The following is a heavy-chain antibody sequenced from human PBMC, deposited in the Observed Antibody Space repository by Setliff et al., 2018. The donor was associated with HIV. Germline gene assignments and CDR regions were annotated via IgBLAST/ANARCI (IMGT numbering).Heavy chain of an antibody. D-gene: IGHD2-8*01. J-gene: IGHJ6*03. Sequence: ASVKVSCKASGYTFTGYFIHWVRQAPGQGLEWMGWIDSNNGNRNFAQKFRGRVTMTTDISTNTAYMEVRSLSFDDTAVYYCVRLTADRTNYYYYMDVWGKGTTVTVSS. CDR1: GYTFTGYF. V-gene: IGHV1-18*04. CDR3: VRLTADRTNYYYYMDV. CDR2: IDSNNGNR.